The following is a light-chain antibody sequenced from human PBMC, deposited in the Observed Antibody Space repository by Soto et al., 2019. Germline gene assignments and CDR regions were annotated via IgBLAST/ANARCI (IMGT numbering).Light chain of an antibody. Sequence: QSVLTQPPSVSAAPGQKVTISCSGSSSNIGNNYVSWYQQLPGTAPKLLIYANNKRHSRIPDRFSGSKSGTSATLGSTGLQTGDEADYYCGTWDSSLSARVFGTETKVTVL. J-gene: IGLJ1*01. CDR1: SSNIGNNY. V-gene: IGLV1-51*02. CDR2: ANN. CDR3: GTWDSSLSARV.